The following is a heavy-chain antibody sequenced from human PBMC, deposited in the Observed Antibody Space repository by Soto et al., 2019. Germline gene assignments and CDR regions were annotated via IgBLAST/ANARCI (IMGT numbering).Heavy chain of an antibody. CDR1: GFTFSSYA. Sequence: PGGSLRLSCSASGFTFSSYAMHWVRQAPGKGLEYVSAISSNGGSTYYADSVKGRFTISRDNSKNTLYLQMSSLRAEDTAVYYCVIGVKLLRYFDWFQRQSAFDIWGQGTMVTVSS. V-gene: IGHV3-64D*06. CDR3: VIGVKLLRYFDWFQRQSAFDI. J-gene: IGHJ3*02. CDR2: ISSNGGST. D-gene: IGHD3-9*01.